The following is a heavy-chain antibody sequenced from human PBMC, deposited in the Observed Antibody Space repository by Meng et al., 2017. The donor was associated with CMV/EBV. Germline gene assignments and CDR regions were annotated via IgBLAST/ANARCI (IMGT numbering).Heavy chain of an antibody. CDR2: INHGGST. Sequence: SETLSLTCAVYGGSFSGYYWSWIRQPPGKGLEWIGEINHGGSTNYNPSLKSRVTISVDTSKNQFSLKLSSVTAADTAVYYCASLLGYCSSTSCPHYYYYGMDVWGQGTTVTVSS. CDR1: GGSFSGYY. J-gene: IGHJ6*02. D-gene: IGHD2-2*03. V-gene: IGHV4-34*01. CDR3: ASLLGYCSSTSCPHYYYYGMDV.